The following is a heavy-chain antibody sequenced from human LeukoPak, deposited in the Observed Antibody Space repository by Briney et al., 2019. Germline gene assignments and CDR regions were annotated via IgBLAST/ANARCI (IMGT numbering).Heavy chain of an antibody. V-gene: IGHV4-39*01. CDR3: AMLTLHVYGDYYVPNGMDV. J-gene: IGHJ6*02. CDR1: GGSISSSSYY. D-gene: IGHD4-17*01. Sequence: SETLSLTCTVSGGSISSSSYYWGWLRQPPGKGLEWIGSIYYSGSTYYNPSLKSLVTISVDTSKNQFSLKLSSVTAADTAVYYCAMLTLHVYGDYYVPNGMDVWGQGTTVTVSS. CDR2: IYYSGST.